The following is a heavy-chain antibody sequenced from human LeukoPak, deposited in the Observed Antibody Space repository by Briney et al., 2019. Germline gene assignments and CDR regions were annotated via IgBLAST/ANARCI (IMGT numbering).Heavy chain of an antibody. V-gene: IGHV5-51*01. Sequence: GESLKISCQGSGYSFTSYWSGWVRQMPGKGLEWMGIIYPGDSDTRYSPSFQGQVTISADKSISTAYLQWSSLKASDTAMYYCARPGYSGYDGFDYWGQGTLVTVSS. D-gene: IGHD5-12*01. CDR3: ARPGYSGYDGFDY. CDR2: IYPGDSDT. J-gene: IGHJ4*02. CDR1: GYSFTSYW.